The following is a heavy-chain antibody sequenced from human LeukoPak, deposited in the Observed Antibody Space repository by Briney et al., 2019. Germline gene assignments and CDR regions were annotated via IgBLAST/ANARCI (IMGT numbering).Heavy chain of an antibody. J-gene: IGHJ3*01. D-gene: IGHD1-26*01. CDR3: TKEGGDASDV. Sequence: GGSLRLSRAGCGFTLSTYWMHWVREATGKGLEWVSSITCNSVGKYYADSVKARFTISRVNAKNSLYLQMNGLRAQDIALYYTTKEGGDASDVWGQGTTVTVSS. CDR1: GFTLSTYW. CDR2: ITCNSVGK. V-gene: IGHV3-9*03.